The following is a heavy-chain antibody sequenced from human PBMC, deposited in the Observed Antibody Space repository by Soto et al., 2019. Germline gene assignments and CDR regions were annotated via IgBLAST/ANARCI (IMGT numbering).Heavy chain of an antibody. CDR2: IKQDGSEK. J-gene: IGHJ6*02. D-gene: IGHD3-22*01. Sequence: GGSLRLSCAASGFTFSSYWMSWVRQAPGKGLEWVANIKQDGSEKYYVDSVKGRFTISRDNAKNSLYLQMNSLRAEDTAVYYCARPLYDSSGYYYTAGYYGMDVWGQGTTVTVSS. CDR3: ARPLYDSSGYYYTAGYYGMDV. CDR1: GFTFSSYW. V-gene: IGHV3-7*05.